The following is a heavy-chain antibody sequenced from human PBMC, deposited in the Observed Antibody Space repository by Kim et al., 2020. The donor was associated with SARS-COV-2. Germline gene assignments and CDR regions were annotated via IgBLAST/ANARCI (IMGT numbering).Heavy chain of an antibody. CDR2: ISSSSSYI. D-gene: IGHD3-9*01. J-gene: IGHJ4*02. V-gene: IGHV3-21*01. CDR3: ARGAGYYDILTGYSAY. Sequence: GGSLRLSCAASGFTFSSYSMNWVRQAPGKGLEWVSSISSSSSYIYYADSVKGRFTISRDNAKNSLYLQMNSLRAEDTAVYYCARGAGYYDILTGYSAYWGQGTLVTVSS. CDR1: GFTFSSYS.